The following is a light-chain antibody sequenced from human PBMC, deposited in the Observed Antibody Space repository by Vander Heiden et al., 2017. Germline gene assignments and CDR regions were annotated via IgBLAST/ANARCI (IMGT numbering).Light chain of an antibody. Sequence: QSALTQPPSASGSPEQSVTISCTGASSDVGSYNYVSWYQQHPGKAPNLIIYEVTKRPSVVPDRFSDSKSGNTASLTVSAHQAEDDADYYCSSDADRNIGLFGGGTKLTVL. V-gene: IGLV2-8*01. CDR2: EVT. J-gene: IGLJ2*01. CDR1: SSDVGSYNY. CDR3: SSDADRNIGL.